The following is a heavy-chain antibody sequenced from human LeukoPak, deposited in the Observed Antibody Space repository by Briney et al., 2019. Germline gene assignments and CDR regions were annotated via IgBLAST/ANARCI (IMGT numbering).Heavy chain of an antibody. J-gene: IGHJ4*02. CDR3: ARDVVRGVRSFDY. CDR1: GYTLTRYY. V-gene: IGHV1-2*02. Sequence: GASVKVSCKASGYTLTRYYMHWVGQAPGQGLEWMGWINTNSGVTNYALKFQGTVTITRDTSISTAYMELSRLRSDDTAVYYCARDVVRGVRSFDYWGQGTLVTVSS. D-gene: IGHD3-10*01. CDR2: INTNSGVT.